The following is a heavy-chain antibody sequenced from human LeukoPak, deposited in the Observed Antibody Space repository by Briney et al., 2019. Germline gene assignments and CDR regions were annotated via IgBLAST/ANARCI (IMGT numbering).Heavy chain of an antibody. CDR1: GFTFSSYA. J-gene: IGHJ3*02. D-gene: IGHD3-22*01. V-gene: IGHV3-23*01. CDR3: AREDSSGAFDI. CDR2: FSGTSST. Sequence: QPGGSLRLSCAASGFTFSSYAMSWVRQAPGKGLEWVSTFSGTSSTSYADAVKGRFTISRDNSKNTLYLQMNSLRVEDTALYYCAREDSSGAFDIWGQGTMVTVSS.